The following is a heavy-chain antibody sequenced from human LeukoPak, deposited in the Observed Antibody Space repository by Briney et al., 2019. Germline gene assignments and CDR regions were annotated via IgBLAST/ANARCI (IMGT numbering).Heavy chain of an antibody. Sequence: GGSLRLSCAASGFTFSSYGMHWVRQAPGKGLEWVAFIRYDGSNKYYADSVKGRFTISRGNSKNTLYLQMNSLRAEDTAVYYCAKEPFSYCSSTSCSPDPWGQGTLVTVSS. V-gene: IGHV3-30*02. CDR3: AKEPFSYCSSTSCSPDP. CDR2: IRYDGSNK. CDR1: GFTFSSYG. D-gene: IGHD2-2*01. J-gene: IGHJ5*02.